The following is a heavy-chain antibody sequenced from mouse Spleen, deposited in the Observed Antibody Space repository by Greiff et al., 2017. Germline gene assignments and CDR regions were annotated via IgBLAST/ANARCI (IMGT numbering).Heavy chain of an antibody. Sequence: DVMLVESGGGLVKLGGSLKLSCAASGFTFSSYAMSWVRQTPEKRLEWVATISSGGGNTYYPDSVKGRFTISRDNAKNTLYLQMSSLKSEDTAMYYWARQRDGYYVYFDVWGAGTTVTVSS. J-gene: IGHJ1*01. V-gene: IGHV5-9*01. D-gene: IGHD2-3*01. CDR2: ISSGGGNT. CDR1: GFTFSSYA. CDR3: ARQRDGYYVYFDV.